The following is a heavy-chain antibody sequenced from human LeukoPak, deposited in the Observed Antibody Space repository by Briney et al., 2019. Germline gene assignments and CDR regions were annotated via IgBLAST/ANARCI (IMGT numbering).Heavy chain of an antibody. J-gene: IGHJ3*02. D-gene: IGHD4-17*01. CDR2: INPSGGST. CDR1: GYTFTSYY. Sequence: GASVKVSCKASGYTFTSYYMHWVRQAPGQGLEWMGIINPSGGSTSYAQKFQGRVTMTRDTSTSTVYMELNSLRSEDTAVYYCGMPMTTVPKPGENAFDIWGQGTMVTVSS. CDR3: GMPMTTVPKPGENAFDI. V-gene: IGHV1-46*01.